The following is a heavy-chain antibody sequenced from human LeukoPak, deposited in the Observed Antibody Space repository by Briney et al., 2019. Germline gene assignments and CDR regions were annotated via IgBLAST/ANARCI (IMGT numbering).Heavy chain of an antibody. CDR2: ITPVIDTA. CDR3: ARVNLRGSNYNWFDP. J-gene: IGHJ5*02. Sequence: SVKVSCKTSGGTFLSHTFSWVRQAPGQGLEWMGRITPVIDTANYAQTFQGRVSIYADKSTTTVYMDLSGLRPDDTAVYYCARVNLRGSNYNWFDPWGQGTRVTVSS. V-gene: IGHV1-69*08. D-gene: IGHD3-10*01. CDR1: GGTFLSHT.